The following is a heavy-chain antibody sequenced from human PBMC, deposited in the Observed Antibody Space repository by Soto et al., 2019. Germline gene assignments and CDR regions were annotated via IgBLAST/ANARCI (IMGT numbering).Heavy chain of an antibody. CDR2: IIPIFGTA. CDR1: GGTFSSYA. Sequence: SVKVSCKASGGTFSSYAISWVRQAPGQGLEWMGGIIPIFGTANYAQKFQGRVTITADESTSTAYMELSSLRSEDTAVYYCAIKSLSDYYYYYGMDVWGQGTTVTVSS. V-gene: IGHV1-69*13. CDR3: AIKSLSDYYYYYGMDV. J-gene: IGHJ6*02. D-gene: IGHD3-10*01.